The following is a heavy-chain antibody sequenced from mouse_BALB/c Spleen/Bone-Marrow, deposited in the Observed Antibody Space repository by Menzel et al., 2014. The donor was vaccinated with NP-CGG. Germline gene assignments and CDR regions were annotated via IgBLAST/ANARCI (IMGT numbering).Heavy chain of an antibody. Sequence: VQLQQSGAELVKPGPSVNLTCTASGFNIQNTYIHWVKQIPEQGLEWIGRIDPANGNTKYAPKFKDKATITADTSSHTPYLQLTSLTSETTMIYYCSRWAYGFAMDYRAQGTPVTVSA. D-gene: IGHD1-1*01. V-gene: IGHV14-3*01. CDR1: GFNIQNTY. J-gene: IGHJ4*01. CDR2: IDPANGNT. CDR3: SRWAYGFAMDY.